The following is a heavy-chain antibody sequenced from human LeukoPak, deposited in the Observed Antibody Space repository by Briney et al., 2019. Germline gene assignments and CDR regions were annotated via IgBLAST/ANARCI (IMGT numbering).Heavy chain of an antibody. Sequence: SETLSLTCTVSGGSFSSSSFYWSWIRQPAGKGLEWIGRIYTSGSSNYNPSLKSRLTMSVDTSKNQFSLKLSSVTAADTAVYYCARRGGNRVVPAAIPWGQGTLVTVSS. J-gene: IGHJ5*02. CDR1: GGSFSSSSFY. CDR3: ARRGGNRVVPAAIP. D-gene: IGHD2-2*02. CDR2: IYTSGSS. V-gene: IGHV4-61*02.